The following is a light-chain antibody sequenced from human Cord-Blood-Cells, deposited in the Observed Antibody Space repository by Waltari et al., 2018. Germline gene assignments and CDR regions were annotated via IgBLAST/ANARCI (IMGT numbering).Light chain of an antibody. CDR1: SSDVGGYNY. J-gene: IGLJ3*02. CDR3: RSYAGSNKV. V-gene: IGLV2-8*01. CDR2: EVS. Sequence: QSALTQPPSASGSPGQSVTISCTGTSSDVGGYNYVSWYQQHPGKAPKRMIYEVSKRPSGVTDRFSGSTSGNTASLTVSGLQAEDEADYYCRSYAGSNKVFGGGTKLTVL.